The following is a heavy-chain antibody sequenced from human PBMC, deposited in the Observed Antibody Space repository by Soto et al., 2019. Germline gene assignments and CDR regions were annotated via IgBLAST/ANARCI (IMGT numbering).Heavy chain of an antibody. CDR2: INHSGST. V-gene: IGHV4-34*01. Sequence: LSLTCAVYGGSFSGYYWSWIRQPPGKGLEWIGEINHSGSTNYNPSLKSRVTISVDTSKNQFSLKLSSVTAADTAVYYCARATSGGSCYGYWGQGTLVTVSS. CDR3: ARATSGGSCYGY. CDR1: GGSFSGYY. J-gene: IGHJ4*02. D-gene: IGHD2-15*01.